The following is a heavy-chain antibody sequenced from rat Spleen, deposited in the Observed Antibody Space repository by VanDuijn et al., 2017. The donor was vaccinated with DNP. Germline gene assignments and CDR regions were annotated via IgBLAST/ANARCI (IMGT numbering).Heavy chain of an antibody. CDR1: GFSLTGYH. CDR2: ISNSGANT. Sequence: VQLKESGPGLVQPSRTLSLTCTVSGFSLTGYHVHWIRQVPGKGLEWIASISNSGANTYYLDSVKDRFTISRDDAKNSLYLHMDSLRSEDTATYYCTRGGTYYFDYWGQGVLVTVSS. J-gene: IGHJ2*01. CDR3: TRGGTYYFDY. D-gene: IGHD4-3*01. V-gene: IGHV5-31*01.